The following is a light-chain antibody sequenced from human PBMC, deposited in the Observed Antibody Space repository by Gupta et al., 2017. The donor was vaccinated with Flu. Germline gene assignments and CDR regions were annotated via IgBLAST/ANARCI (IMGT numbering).Light chain of an antibody. CDR3: RRALHTPRT. CDR2: LGS. CDR1: QSRRQSNGNNY. J-gene: IGKJ1*01. V-gene: IGKV2-28*01. Sequence: VTPGEPASISCSFSQSRRQSNGNNYSDWHLQNGGQSPQLLIYLGSTPASGVPDIISGSASGTEITLKSSIVDAEDVGIYYCRRALHTPRTFGQGTRLEMK.